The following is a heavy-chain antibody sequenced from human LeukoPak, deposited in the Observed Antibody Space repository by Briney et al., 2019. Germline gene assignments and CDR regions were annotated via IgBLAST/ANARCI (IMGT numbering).Heavy chain of an antibody. V-gene: IGHV3-21*01. D-gene: IGHD2-2*01. J-gene: IGHJ4*02. CDR1: GFTFSSYS. CDR2: ISSSSSYI. CDR3: ARARGYCSSTSCYLFDY. Sequence: GGSLRLSCAASGFTFSSYSMNWVRQAPGKGLEWVSSISSSSSYIYYADSVKGRFTISRDNAKNSLYLQMNSLRAKDTAVYYCARARGYCSSTSCYLFDYWGQGTLVTVSS.